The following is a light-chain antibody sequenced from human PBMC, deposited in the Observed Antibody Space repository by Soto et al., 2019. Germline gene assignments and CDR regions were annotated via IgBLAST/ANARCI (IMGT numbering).Light chain of an antibody. V-gene: IGKV1-39*01. Sequence: HMTQSPSSLSASVGDRVTITCRASQRITTYLNWYQQKPGKAPKHLIYTAATLQGGVTSRFSGSGCGTDFTFTITTRQPEESATYFCQQSYSTPYTFGQVTKLETK. CDR1: QRITTY. CDR2: TAA. CDR3: QQSYSTPYT. J-gene: IGKJ2*01.